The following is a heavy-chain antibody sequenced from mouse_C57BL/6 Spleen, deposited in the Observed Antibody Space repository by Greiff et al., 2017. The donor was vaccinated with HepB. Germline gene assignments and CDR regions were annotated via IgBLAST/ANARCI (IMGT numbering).Heavy chain of an antibody. D-gene: IGHD1-1*01. Sequence: QVHVKQSGAELVKPGASVKISCKASGYTFTDYYINWVKQRPGQGLEWIGKIGPGSGSTYYNEKFKGKATLTADKSSRTAYMQLSSLTSEDSAVYFCARTGYYGSWVYYAMDYWVQGTSVTVSS. CDR1: GYTFTDYY. J-gene: IGHJ4*01. V-gene: IGHV1-77*01. CDR2: IGPGSGST. CDR3: ARTGYYGSWVYYAMDY.